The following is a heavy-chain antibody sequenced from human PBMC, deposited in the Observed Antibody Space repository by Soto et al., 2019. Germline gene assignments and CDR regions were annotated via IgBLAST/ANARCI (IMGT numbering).Heavy chain of an antibody. Sequence: GGSLRLSCAASGFTFSSYSMNWVRQAPGKGLEWVANINHSGNSTYSADSVRGRFTISRDNSKNTLYLQMYSLRAEDTAVYYCAKDAKILDWLPTSYYYDFWGRGALVTVSS. J-gene: IGHJ4*02. CDR1: GFTFSSYS. CDR3: AKDAKILDWLPTSYYYDF. D-gene: IGHD3-9*01. V-gene: IGHV3-23*01. CDR2: INHSGNST.